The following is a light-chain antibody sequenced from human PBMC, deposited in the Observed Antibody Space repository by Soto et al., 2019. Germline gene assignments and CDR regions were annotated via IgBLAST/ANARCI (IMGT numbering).Light chain of an antibody. V-gene: IGKV3-11*01. Sequence: EIVLTQSPATLSLSPGERATLSCRASQSVGNYLAWYQQKPGQAPRLLMFDASNRATGIPARFSGSGSGTDFTLTISSLVPEDFAVYYCQQRGNWLFGQGTKVEIK. CDR2: DAS. CDR3: QQRGNWL. J-gene: IGKJ2*01. CDR1: QSVGNY.